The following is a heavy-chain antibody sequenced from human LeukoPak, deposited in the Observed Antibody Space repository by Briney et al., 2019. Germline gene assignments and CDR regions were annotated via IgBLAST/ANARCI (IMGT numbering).Heavy chain of an antibody. CDR1: GYTFTSYA. D-gene: IGHD3-10*01. CDR3: AREDGSGSYYNIPY. CDR2: INTNTGNP. Sequence: ASVKVSCKASGYTFTSYAMNWVRQAPGQGLEWMGWINTNTGNPTYAQGFTGRFAFSLDTPVSTAYLQISSLKAEDTAVYYCAREDGSGSYYNIPYWGQGTLVTVSS. V-gene: IGHV7-4-1*02. J-gene: IGHJ4*02.